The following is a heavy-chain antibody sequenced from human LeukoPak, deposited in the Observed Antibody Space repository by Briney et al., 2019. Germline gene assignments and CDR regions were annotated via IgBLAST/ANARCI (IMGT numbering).Heavy chain of an antibody. D-gene: IGHD3-10*01. CDR3: AREGGSGTNDY. CDR2: ISSSSSYI. CDR1: AFSFSSYW. V-gene: IGHV3-21*01. Sequence: PGGSLRLSCAASAFSFSSYWMSWVRQAPGKGLEWVSSISSSSSYIYYADSVKGRFTISRDNAKNSLYLQMNSLRAEDTAVHYCAREGGSGTNDYWGQGTLVTVSS. J-gene: IGHJ4*02.